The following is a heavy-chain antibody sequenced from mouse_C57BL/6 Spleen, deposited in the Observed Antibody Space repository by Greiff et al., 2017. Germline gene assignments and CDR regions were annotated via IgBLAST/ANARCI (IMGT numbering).Heavy chain of an antibody. CDR1: GYTFTSYG. V-gene: IGHV1-81*01. CDR2: IYPRSGNT. J-gene: IGHJ4*01. CDR3: ARAWDYAMDY. D-gene: IGHD4-1*01. Sequence: VQVVESGAELARPGASVKLSCKASGYTFTSYGISWVKQRTGQGLEWIGEIYPRSGNTYYNEKFKGKATLTADKSSSTAYMELRSLTSEDSAVYFCARAWDYAMDYWGQGTSVTVSS.